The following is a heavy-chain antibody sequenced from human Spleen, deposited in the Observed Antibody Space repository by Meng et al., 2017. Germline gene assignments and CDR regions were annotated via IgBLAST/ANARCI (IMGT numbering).Heavy chain of an antibody. D-gene: IGHD2-21*02. CDR1: GFTFSSYW. CDR2: INGDGSST. CDR3: VRTDTAIGHYGMDV. J-gene: IGHJ6*02. V-gene: IGHV3-74*01. Sequence: GESLKISCAASGFTFSSYWMHWVRQAPGKGLVWVSHINGDGSSTNYADSVKGRFTISRDNAKNTLYLHMNSLRVDDTALYYCVRTDTAIGHYGMDVWGQGTTVTVSS.